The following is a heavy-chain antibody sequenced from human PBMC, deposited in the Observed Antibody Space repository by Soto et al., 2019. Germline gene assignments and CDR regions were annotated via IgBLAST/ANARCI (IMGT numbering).Heavy chain of an antibody. V-gene: IGHV3-23*01. CDR2: ISGSGGST. CDR1: GFTFSSYA. CDR3: AKNWSPHYYYGMDV. D-gene: IGHD1-1*01. J-gene: IGHJ6*02. Sequence: LRLSCAASGFTFSSYAMSWVRQAPGKGLEWVSAISGSGGSTYYADSVKGRFTISRDNSKNTLYLQMNSLRAEDTAVYYCAKNWSPHYYYGMDVWGQGTTVTVSS.